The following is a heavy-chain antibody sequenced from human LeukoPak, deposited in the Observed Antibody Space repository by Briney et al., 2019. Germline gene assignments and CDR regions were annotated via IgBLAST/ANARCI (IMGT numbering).Heavy chain of an antibody. CDR3: ARGARAFDI. CDR1: GGSISSGSYY. J-gene: IGHJ3*02. CDR2: IYTSGST. Sequence: PSETLSLTCTVSGGSISSGSYYWSWIRQPAGKGLEWIGRIYTSGSTNYNPSLKSRVTISVDTSKNQFSLKLSSVTAADTAVYYCARGARAFDIWGQGTMVTVSS. V-gene: IGHV4-61*02.